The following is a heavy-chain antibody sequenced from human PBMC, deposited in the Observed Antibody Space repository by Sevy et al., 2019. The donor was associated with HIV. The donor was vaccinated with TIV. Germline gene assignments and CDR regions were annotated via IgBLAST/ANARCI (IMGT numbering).Heavy chain of an antibody. CDR2: IKRDGSEK. Sequence: GGSLRLSCAASGFDFNTFAMSWVRQAPGKGLEWVANIKRDGSEKYYMASVKGRFTISRDNAKNSLYLQITSLRAEDTAMYYCARDCSSTSCLWGLDVWGQGTTVTVSS. V-gene: IGHV3-7*03. J-gene: IGHJ6*02. CDR3: ARDCSSTSCLWGLDV. D-gene: IGHD2-2*01. CDR1: GFDFNTFA.